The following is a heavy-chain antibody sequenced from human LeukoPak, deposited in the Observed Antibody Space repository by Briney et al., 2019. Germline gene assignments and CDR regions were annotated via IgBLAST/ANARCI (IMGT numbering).Heavy chain of an antibody. Sequence: ASVKVSCKVSGYTLTELSMHGVRQAPGKGLEWMGGFDPEDGETIYAQKFQGRVTMTEDTSTDTAYMELSSLRSEDTAVYYCATGYSSGYYLGSDYWGQGTLVTVSS. CDR1: GYTLTELS. CDR2: FDPEDGET. D-gene: IGHD3-22*01. CDR3: ATGYSSGYYLGSDY. J-gene: IGHJ4*02. V-gene: IGHV1-24*01.